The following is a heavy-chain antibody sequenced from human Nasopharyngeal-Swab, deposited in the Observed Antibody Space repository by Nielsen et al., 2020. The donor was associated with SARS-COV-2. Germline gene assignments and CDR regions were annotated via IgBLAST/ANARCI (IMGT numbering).Heavy chain of an antibody. V-gene: IGHV6-1*01. J-gene: IGHJ4*02. CDR3: ARGRDFSFDS. CDR2: TLYRSKWYN. D-gene: IGHD3-3*01. CDR1: GDSVSSHSAG. Sequence: SCAISGDSVSSHSAGWNGIRQSPSRGLEWLGRTLYRSKWYNDYAESVKSRIAVNPDTSKNQFSLQLNSVTPEDTAVYYCARGRDFSFDSWGQGTLVTASS.